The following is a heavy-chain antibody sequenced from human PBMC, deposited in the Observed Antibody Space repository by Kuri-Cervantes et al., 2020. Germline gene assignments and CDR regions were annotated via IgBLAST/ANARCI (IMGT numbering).Heavy chain of an antibody. CDR3: ARDSSSWRAPLDY. V-gene: IGHV1-46*01. J-gene: IGHJ4*02. CDR2: IKPSGGST. CDR1: GYTFTSYY. Sequence: ASVKVSCKASGYTFTSYYMHWVRQAPGQGLEWMGIIKPSGGSTGYAEKFQGRVTMTRDTSTSTVYIELSSLRSEDTVVYYCARDSSSWRAPLDYWGQGTLVTVSS. D-gene: IGHD6-13*01.